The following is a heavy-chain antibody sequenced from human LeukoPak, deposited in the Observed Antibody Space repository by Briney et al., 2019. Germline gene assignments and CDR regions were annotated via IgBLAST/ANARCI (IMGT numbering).Heavy chain of an antibody. CDR2: IYNDGNT. J-gene: IGHJ6*04. CDR3: ARDREVVTARAQMDV. V-gene: IGHV3-53*01. CDR1: GFTFSSNH. D-gene: IGHD2-21*02. Sequence: GESLRLSCAVSGFTFSSNHMSWVRQPPGKGLEWVSVIYNDGNTYYKHSVKGRFTISRDTSKNTVFLQLNTVSAADTAMYYCARDREVVTARAQMDVWGKGTTVSVSS.